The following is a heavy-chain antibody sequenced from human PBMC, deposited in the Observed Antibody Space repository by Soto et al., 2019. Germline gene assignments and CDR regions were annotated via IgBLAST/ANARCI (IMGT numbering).Heavy chain of an antibody. V-gene: IGHV4-31*03. CDR3: ARARLRAVYAFDF. CDR1: GVSITSGAYY. CDR2: IYYNGNT. D-gene: IGHD4-17*01. J-gene: IGHJ3*01. Sequence: SETLSLTCTLSGVSITSGAYYWTWVRHHPGKGLEWIGYIYYNGNTYFSPSLKSRLTISIDTSKNQFSLKLSSVTAADTAMYYCARARLRAVYAFDFWGQGTMVTVSS.